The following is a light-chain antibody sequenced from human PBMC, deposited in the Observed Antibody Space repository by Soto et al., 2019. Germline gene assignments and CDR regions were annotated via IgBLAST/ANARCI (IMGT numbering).Light chain of an antibody. CDR1: QSFRSSY. CDR2: GAS. J-gene: IGKJ1*01. Sequence: EIVLTQSPGTLSLSPGERATLSCRASQSFRSSYLTWYHQKPGQAPRLLIFGASSRATGTPDRFSGSGSGTDFTLTISRLEPEDFAVYHCQQYDTSPWTFGQGTKVDIK. V-gene: IGKV3-20*01. CDR3: QQYDTSPWT.